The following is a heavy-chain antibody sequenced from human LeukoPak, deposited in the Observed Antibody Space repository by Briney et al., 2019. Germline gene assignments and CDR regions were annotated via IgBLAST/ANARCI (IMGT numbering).Heavy chain of an antibody. CDR1: GFTFSSYG. CDR3: ARRYSGSYYFDY. V-gene: IGHV3-30*02. J-gene: IGHJ4*02. D-gene: IGHD1-26*01. CDR2: IRYDGSNK. Sequence: QPGGSLRLSCAASGFTFSSYGMHWVRQAPGKGLEWVAFIRYDGSNKYYADSVKGRFTISRDNSKNTLYLQMNSLRAEDTAVYYCARRYSGSYYFDYWGQGTLVTVSS.